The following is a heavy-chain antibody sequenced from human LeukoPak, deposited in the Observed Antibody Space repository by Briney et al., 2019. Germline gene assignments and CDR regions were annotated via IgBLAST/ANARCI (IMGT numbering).Heavy chain of an antibody. J-gene: IGHJ4*02. CDR3: ARHSSGTDPFDY. Sequence: SETLSLTCTVSGGSISSYHWNWIRQPPGKGLEWIGYVYSSGSTNYNPSLRSRVTISVDTSKNQFSLKLTSVAAADTAVYYCARHSSGTDPFDYWGQGTLVTVSS. V-gene: IGHV4-59*08. CDR2: VYSSGST. D-gene: IGHD1-1*01. CDR1: GGSISSYH.